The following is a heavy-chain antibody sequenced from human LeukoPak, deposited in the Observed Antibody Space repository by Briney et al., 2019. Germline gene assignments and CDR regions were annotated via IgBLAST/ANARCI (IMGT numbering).Heavy chain of an antibody. Sequence: SETLSLTCTVSGVSISSSNSYWGWIRQPPGKGLEWIGYIYYSGSTNYKSSLKSRVTISVDPSKTQFSLKLTSVTAADTAVYYCATRGDYSDTSGNSYDALDIWGQGTMVTVSS. CDR1: GVSISSSNSY. V-gene: IGHV4-61*05. CDR2: IYYSGST. D-gene: IGHD3-22*01. J-gene: IGHJ3*02. CDR3: ATRGDYSDTSGNSYDALDI.